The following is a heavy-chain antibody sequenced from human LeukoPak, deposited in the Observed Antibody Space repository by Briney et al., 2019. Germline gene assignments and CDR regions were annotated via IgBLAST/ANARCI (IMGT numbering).Heavy chain of an antibody. D-gene: IGHD3-3*01. J-gene: IGHJ4*02. Sequence: SETLSLTCAVYGGSFSGYYWSWIRQPPGKGLEWIGEINHSGSTNYDPSLKSRVTISVDTSKNQFSLKLSSVTAADTAVYYCARGPALFGVVIIWGQGTLVTVSS. CDR2: INHSGST. CDR1: GGSFSGYY. CDR3: ARGPALFGVVII. V-gene: IGHV4-34*01.